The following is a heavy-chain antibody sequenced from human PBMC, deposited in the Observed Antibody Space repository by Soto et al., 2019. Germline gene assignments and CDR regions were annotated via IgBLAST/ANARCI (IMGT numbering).Heavy chain of an antibody. V-gene: IGHV4-31*11. CDR1: GGSISRSVYY. D-gene: IGHD3-10*01. CDR3: ARDPIVRGVVGWYFDL. Sequence: QVQLQESGPGLVKPSQTLSLTCAVSGGSISRSVYYCNWIRQHPGKGLEWIGYIHNSGTTYYTPSLKSRLTFSVDTSQNQFSLKLSSVTTADTAVYYCARDPIVRGVVGWYFDLWGRGTLVTVSS. J-gene: IGHJ2*01. CDR2: IHNSGTT.